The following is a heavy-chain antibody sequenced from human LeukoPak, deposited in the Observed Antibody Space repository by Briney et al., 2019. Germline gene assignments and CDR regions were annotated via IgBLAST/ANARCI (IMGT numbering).Heavy chain of an antibody. CDR3: AKDRWYYGSGSYPFDC. V-gene: IGHV3-23*01. CDR1: GFTFSSYA. D-gene: IGHD3-10*01. J-gene: IGHJ4*02. Sequence: GGSLRLSCAAPGFTFSSYAMSWVRQAPGKGLEWVSAISGSGGSTYYADSVKGRFTISRDNSKNTLYLQMNSLRAEDTAVYYCAKDRWYYGSGSYPFDCWGQGTLVTVSS. CDR2: ISGSGGST.